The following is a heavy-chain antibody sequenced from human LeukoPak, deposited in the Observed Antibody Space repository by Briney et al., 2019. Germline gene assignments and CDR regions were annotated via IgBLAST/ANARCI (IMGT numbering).Heavy chain of an antibody. D-gene: IGHD3-22*01. Sequence: GGSLRLSCAASGFTFSSYAMNWVRQAPGKGLEWVSYISSSGSTIYYADSVKGRFTISRDNAKNSLYLQMNSLRAEDTAVYYCARGGDSSGYRYFDLWSRGTLVTVS. CDR2: ISSSGSTI. CDR3: ARGGDSSGYRYFDL. J-gene: IGHJ2*01. CDR1: GFTFSSYA. V-gene: IGHV3-48*03.